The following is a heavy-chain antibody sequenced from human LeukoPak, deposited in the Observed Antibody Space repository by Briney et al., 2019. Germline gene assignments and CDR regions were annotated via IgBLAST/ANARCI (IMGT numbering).Heavy chain of an antibody. CDR3: AKSDGGNFIADAFDI. J-gene: IGHJ3*02. CDR1: GFTFSSYA. Sequence: QAGGSLRLSCAASGFTFSSYAMSWVRQAPGKGLEWVSAISGSGGSTYYADSVKGRFTISRDNSKNTLYLQMNSLRAQDAAVHNCAKSDGGNFIADAFDIWGQGTMVTVSS. D-gene: IGHD4-23*01. CDR2: ISGSGGST. V-gene: IGHV3-23*01.